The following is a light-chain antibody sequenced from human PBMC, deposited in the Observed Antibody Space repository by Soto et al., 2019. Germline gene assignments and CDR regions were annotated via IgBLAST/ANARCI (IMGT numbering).Light chain of an antibody. CDR1: QSVSSN. CDR3: QQYNNWPT. V-gene: IGKV3-15*01. Sequence: EIVMTQSPATLSVSPGERATLSCRASQSVSSNLVWYQQKPGQAPRLLIYGASTRATGIPARFSGSGSGTEFTLTISSLQSEDFAVYYWQQYNNWPTFGPGTKVDIK. J-gene: IGKJ3*01. CDR2: GAS.